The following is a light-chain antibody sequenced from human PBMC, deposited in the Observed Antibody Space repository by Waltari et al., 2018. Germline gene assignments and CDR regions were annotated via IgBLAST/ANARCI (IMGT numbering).Light chain of an antibody. CDR2: KGS. V-gene: IGLV3-27*01. CDR3: YSTADNNWV. CDR1: VLAKKY. J-gene: IGLJ3*02. Sequence: SYELTQPSSVSVSPGQTATITCSGDVLAKKYGRWLQQKPGQAPVVVIYKGSERPSGIPERFSGSDSGATVTLTITGAQFEDEADYYCYSTADNNWVFGGGTKLTVL.